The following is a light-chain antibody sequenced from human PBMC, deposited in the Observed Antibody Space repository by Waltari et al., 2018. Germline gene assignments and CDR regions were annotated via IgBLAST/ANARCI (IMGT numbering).Light chain of an antibody. Sequence: QSALTQPASVSGSPGQSITISCTGTNSDIDAYDYVSWYQQHQGKAPKLILYDVRGRSSWISNRFSGSKADNTASLTISGLQDEDEADYYCSSYATSNTVVFGGGTKVTVL. J-gene: IGLJ2*01. CDR1: NSDIDAYDY. CDR3: SSYATSNTVV. V-gene: IGLV2-14*03. CDR2: DVR.